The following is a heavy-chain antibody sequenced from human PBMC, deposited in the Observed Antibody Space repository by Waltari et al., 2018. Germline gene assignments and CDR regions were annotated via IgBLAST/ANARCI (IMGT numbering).Heavy chain of an antibody. Sequence: LQLLESGPGMVKPSETLSLTCTVSGVSLSSSSYYWGWIRQPPGKGLEWIWIIYYSGSTYDNPSLKIRVTISVDTSKTQFSLKLSSVTAADTAVYYCARHGPRIAAAGTGYFDYWGQGTLVTVSS. D-gene: IGHD6-13*01. CDR1: GVSLSSSSYY. CDR3: ARHGPRIAAAGTGYFDY. V-gene: IGHV4-39*01. CDR2: IYYSGST. J-gene: IGHJ4*02.